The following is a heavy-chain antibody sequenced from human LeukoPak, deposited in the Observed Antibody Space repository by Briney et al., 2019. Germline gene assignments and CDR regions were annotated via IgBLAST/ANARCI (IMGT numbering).Heavy chain of an antibody. CDR1: GYAFTGYY. CDR3: ARGVDTAMARDY. CDR2: INPNSGGT. D-gene: IGHD5-18*01. Sequence: ASVKVSCKASGYAFTGYYMHWVRQAPGQGLEWMGWINPNSGGTNYAQKFQGRVTMTRDTSISTAYMELSRLRSDDTAVYYCARGVDTAMARDYWGQGTLVTVSS. V-gene: IGHV1-2*02. J-gene: IGHJ4*02.